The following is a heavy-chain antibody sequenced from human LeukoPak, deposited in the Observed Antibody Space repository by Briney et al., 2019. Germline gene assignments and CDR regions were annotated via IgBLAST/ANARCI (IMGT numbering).Heavy chain of an antibody. CDR2: IYYSGST. J-gene: IGHJ4*02. CDR1: GGSISSYY. D-gene: IGHD3-22*01. Sequence: SETLSLTCTVSGGSISSYYWSWIRQPPGKGLEWIGYIYYSGSTNYNPSLKSRVTISVDTSKNQFSLKLSSVTAAGTAVYYCARVKASRTYYYDSSLGYFDYWGQGTLVTVSS. CDR3: ARVKASRTYYYDSSLGYFDY. V-gene: IGHV4-59*01.